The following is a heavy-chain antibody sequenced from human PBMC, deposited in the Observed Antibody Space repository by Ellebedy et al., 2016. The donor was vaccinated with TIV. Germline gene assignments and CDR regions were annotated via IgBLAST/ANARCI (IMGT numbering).Heavy chain of an antibody. Sequence: GESLKISCAASGFTFSSYWMTWVRQAPGKGLEWVANIKQDGSEKYYVDSVRGRFTISRDNAKNSLYRQMNSLRAEDTAVYYCAGPLVRGVIVDGNWGQGTLVTVSS. D-gene: IGHD3-10*01. CDR2: IKQDGSEK. J-gene: IGHJ4*02. V-gene: IGHV3-7*01. CDR1: GFTFSSYW. CDR3: AGPLVRGVIVDGN.